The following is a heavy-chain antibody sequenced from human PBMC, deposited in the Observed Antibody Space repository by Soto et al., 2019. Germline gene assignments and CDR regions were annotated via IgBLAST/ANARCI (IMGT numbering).Heavy chain of an antibody. CDR3: ANFNWKFDL. CDR2: IYYTGST. J-gene: IGHJ2*01. CDR1: GGSISSYY. V-gene: IGHV4-59*01. Sequence: PSETLSLTCTVSGGSISSYYWSWIRQPPGKGLEWIGYIYYTGSTNYNPSLKSRVTISVDTSKNQFSLQLSSVTAADTAVYYCANFNWKFDLWGRXTLVPASP.